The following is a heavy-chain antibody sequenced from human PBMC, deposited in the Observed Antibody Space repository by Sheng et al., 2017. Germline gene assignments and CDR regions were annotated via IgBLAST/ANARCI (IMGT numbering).Heavy chain of an antibody. CDR1: GYTFTTYG. Sequence: QAQLVQSGAEVKKPGASVRVSCKAFGYTFTTYGISWVRQAPGQGLEWMAWISGSNGNTDYAQKFMDRVTLTADTSTSTAYLEVRSLGSDDTAIYFCARDVMPPYNDFWNGYNLDAYKFDSWGQGTLVTVSS. D-gene: IGHD3-3*01. CDR2: ISGSNGNT. V-gene: IGHV1-18*01. CDR3: ARDVMPPYNDFWNGYNLDAYKFDS. J-gene: IGHJ4*02.